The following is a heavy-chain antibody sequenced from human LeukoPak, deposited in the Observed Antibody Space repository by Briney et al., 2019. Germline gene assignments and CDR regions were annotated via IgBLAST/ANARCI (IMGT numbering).Heavy chain of an antibody. Sequence: GGSLRLSCAASGFTVSSNYMSWVRQAPGKGLEWVANIKQDGSEKYYVDSVKGRFTISRDNAKNSLYLQMNSLRVEDTAIYYCARGAGRKPIDYWGQGTLVTVSS. CDR2: IKQDGSEK. CDR1: GFTVSSNY. CDR3: ARGAGRKPIDY. D-gene: IGHD1-1*01. V-gene: IGHV3-7*01. J-gene: IGHJ4*02.